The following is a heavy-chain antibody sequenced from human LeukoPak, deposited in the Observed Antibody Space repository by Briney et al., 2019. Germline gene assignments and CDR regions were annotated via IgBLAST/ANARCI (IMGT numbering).Heavy chain of an antibody. J-gene: IGHJ1*01. D-gene: IGHD1-26*01. CDR1: GYTFTDYY. V-gene: IGHV1-69-2*01. Sequence: ASVKLSCKVSGYTFTDYYMHWVQQAPGKGLEWMGLVHPEDGETIYAEKFQGRVTITADTSTDTAYMELNSLRSAATAVYYSSTDVGVGPTTAYFQHWGQGTLVTVSS. CDR2: VHPEDGET. CDR3: STDVGVGPTTAYFQH.